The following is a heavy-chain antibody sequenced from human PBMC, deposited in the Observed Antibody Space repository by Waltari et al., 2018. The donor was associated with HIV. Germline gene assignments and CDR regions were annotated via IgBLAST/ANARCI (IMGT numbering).Heavy chain of an antibody. V-gene: IGHV4-31*03. J-gene: IGHJ5*01. Sequence: QVQLQESGPGLVKPSQTLSLICSVSGGSISSGDHYWNWIRQYPGKDLGWIGYIQLTGSDSYDPSLRSRLTISGDTSKNHFCRNVKSVTAADTAVYFCGRTDYDPPCHLDSWGHGTRVTVSS. CDR1: GGSISSGDHY. CDR2: IQLTGSD. CDR3: GRTDYDPPCHLDS. D-gene: IGHD4-17*01.